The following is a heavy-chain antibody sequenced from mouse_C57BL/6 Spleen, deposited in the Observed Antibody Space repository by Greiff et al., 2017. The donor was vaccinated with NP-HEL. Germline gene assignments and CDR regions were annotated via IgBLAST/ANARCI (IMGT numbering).Heavy chain of an antibody. CDR1: GYAFSSYW. V-gene: IGHV1-80*01. J-gene: IGHJ1*03. CDR2: IYPGDGDT. CDR3: ARGGITTVVDWYFDV. Sequence: QVQLQQSGAELVKPGASVKISCKASGYAFSSYWMNWVKQRPGKGLEWIGQIYPGDGDTNYNGKFKGKATLTADKSSSTAYMQLSSLTSEDSAVYFCARGGITTVVDWYFDVWGTGTTVTVSS. D-gene: IGHD1-1*01.